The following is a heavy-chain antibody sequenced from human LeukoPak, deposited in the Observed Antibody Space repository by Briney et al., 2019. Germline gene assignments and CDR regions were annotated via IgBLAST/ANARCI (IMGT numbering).Heavy chain of an antibody. V-gene: IGHV1-69*01. J-gene: IGHJ4*02. CDR1: GGTFSSYA. CDR2: IIPIFGTA. Sequence: SVKVSCKASGGTFSSYAISWVRQAPGQGLEWMGGIIPIFGTANYAQKFQGRVTITADESTSTAYMELSSLRSEDTAVYYCASIAVAGRFDYWGQGTLVAVSS. D-gene: IGHD6-19*01. CDR3: ASIAVAGRFDY.